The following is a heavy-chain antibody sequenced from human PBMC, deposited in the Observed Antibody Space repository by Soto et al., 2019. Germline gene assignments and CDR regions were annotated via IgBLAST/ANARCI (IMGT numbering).Heavy chain of an antibody. J-gene: IGHJ6*02. CDR2: ISSSGTV. D-gene: IGHD1-7*01. CDR1: GGSIRDYF. V-gene: IGHV4-59*01. CDR3: ARDRKLELPGNYYYYGMDV. Sequence: SETLSLTCSVSGGSIRDYFWTWIRQSPGRGLEWIGYISSSGTVKYNSSLKSRVTISLDRSRNQFSLKLSSVTVADTAVYFCARDRKLELPGNYYYYGMDVWGQGTTVTVSS.